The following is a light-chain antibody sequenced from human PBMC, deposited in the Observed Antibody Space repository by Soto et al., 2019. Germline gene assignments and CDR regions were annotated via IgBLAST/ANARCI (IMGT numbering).Light chain of an antibody. CDR2: DAS. J-gene: IGKJ1*01. CDR3: QQYNSYRA. Sequence: DIQMTQYPSTLSASVGDRVTMTCRASQSISSRLAWYQQKPGKAPKVLIYDASSLQDGVPSRFSGSGSGTEFTLTISSLQPDDFATYYCQQYNSYRAFGQGTKVDI. V-gene: IGKV1-5*01. CDR1: QSISSR.